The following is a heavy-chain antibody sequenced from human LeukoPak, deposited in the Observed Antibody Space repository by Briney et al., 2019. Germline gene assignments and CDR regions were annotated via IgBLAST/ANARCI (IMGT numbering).Heavy chain of an antibody. CDR3: ARGVPPGVTTSNDFDY. J-gene: IGHJ4*02. D-gene: IGHD4-17*01. CDR2: INHSGRT. Sequence: PSETLSLTCAVYGGSFSGYYWTWIRQSPRKGREWIGGINHSGRTNYNPSLMSRLTISVDTSKNQCSLKLSSVTAADTAVYYGARGVPPGVTTSNDFDYGGQGTLVTVSS. V-gene: IGHV4-34*01. CDR1: GGSFSGYY.